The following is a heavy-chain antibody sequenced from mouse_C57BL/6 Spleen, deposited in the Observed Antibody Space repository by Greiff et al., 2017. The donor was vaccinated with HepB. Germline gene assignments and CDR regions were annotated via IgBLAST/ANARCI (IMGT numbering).Heavy chain of an antibody. Sequence: EVQLVESGGGLVQPGGSLKLSCAASGFTFSDYGMAWVRQAPRKGPEWVAFISNLAYSIYYADTVTGRFTISRENAKNTLYLEMSSLRSEDTAMYYCARLFLTTSGYFDVWGTGTTVTVSS. D-gene: IGHD1-1*01. CDR3: ARLFLTTSGYFDV. V-gene: IGHV5-15*01. CDR1: GFTFSDYG. CDR2: ISNLAYSI. J-gene: IGHJ1*03.